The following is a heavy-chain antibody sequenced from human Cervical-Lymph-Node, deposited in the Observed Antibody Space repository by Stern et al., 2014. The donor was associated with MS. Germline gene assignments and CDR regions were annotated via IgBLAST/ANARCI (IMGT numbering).Heavy chain of an antibody. J-gene: IGHJ3*02. CDR2: IYHSGNT. V-gene: IGHV4-30-4*01. CDR1: GASISSGLYY. D-gene: IGHD2-21*01. CDR3: ARLANDAFDI. Sequence: QLQLQESGPGLVKPSQTLSLTCSLSGASISSGLYYWSWIRQPPGKGLEWIGYIYHSGNTYYNPSLKSRLSISVDTSKKQFSLRLSSVTAADTAVYYCARLANDAFDIWAKGQRSLSLQ.